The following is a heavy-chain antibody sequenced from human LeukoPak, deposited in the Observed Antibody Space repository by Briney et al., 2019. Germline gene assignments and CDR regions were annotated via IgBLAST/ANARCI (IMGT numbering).Heavy chain of an antibody. D-gene: IGHD4-23*01. CDR3: ARGVIQAGGNDFDY. V-gene: IGHV4-4*07. CDR2: MSSSGNT. Sequence: PSETLSLTCSVSGDSISYFYWRWIRQAAGKGLEWIGRMSSSGNTDYNASLKSRVTMSVDTSKNQLSLKVISVTAADTAVYYCARGVIQAGGNDFDYWGQGTLVTVSS. J-gene: IGHJ4*02. CDR1: GDSISYFY.